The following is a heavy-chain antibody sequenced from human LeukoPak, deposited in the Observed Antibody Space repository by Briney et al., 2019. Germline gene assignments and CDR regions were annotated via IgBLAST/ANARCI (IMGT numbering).Heavy chain of an antibody. CDR1: GFTFSSYE. D-gene: IGHD4/OR15-4a*01. V-gene: IGHV3-48*03. CDR3: ARDRGTTMVRSFDI. J-gene: IGHJ3*02. CDR2: INASGSSI. Sequence: GGSLRLSCAASGFTFSSYEMNWVRQAPGRGLEWVTYINASGSSIYYADSVKGRFTISRDNANNSLYIQMHSLRAEDTAVYYCARDRGTTMVRSFDIWGQGTMVTVSS.